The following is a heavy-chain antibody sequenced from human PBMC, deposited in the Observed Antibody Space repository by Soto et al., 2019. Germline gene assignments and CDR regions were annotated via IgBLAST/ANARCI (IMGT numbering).Heavy chain of an antibody. D-gene: IGHD1-1*01. CDR3: ARVTTPGWFDP. CDR2: VSAYNGNT. V-gene: IGHV1-18*04. J-gene: IGHJ5*02. CDR1: GYTFTSHD. Sequence: QVKLVQSGAGVKKPGASVKVSCEASGYTFTSHDIAWVRQAPGQGLEWMGWVSAYNGNTNYAPKFQGRVTMTTDTFTSTAFMELRSLRSADTAMYYCARVTTPGWFDPWGQGTLITVSS.